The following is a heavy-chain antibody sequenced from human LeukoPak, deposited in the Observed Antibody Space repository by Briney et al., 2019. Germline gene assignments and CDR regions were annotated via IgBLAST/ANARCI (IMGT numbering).Heavy chain of an antibody. CDR1: GFTFSNAW. CDR2: IKSKTDGRKT. D-gene: IGHD6-6*01. Sequence: PGGSLRLSCAASGFTFSNAWMSWVRQAPGKGLEWVGRIKSKTDGRKTDYPAPVKDRLTLSRDDSKNTLYQQMNSLKTEDTAVYYCTSERRDGRSSSAPFFDYWGQGTLVTVSS. V-gene: IGHV3-15*01. CDR3: TSERRDGRSSSAPFFDY. J-gene: IGHJ4*02.